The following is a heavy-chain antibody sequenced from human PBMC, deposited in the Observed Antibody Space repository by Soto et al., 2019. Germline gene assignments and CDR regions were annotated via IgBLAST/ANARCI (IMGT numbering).Heavy chain of an antibody. V-gene: IGHV5-10-1*01. CDR3: ARFDIGALDP. J-gene: IGHJ5*02. D-gene: IGHD2-15*01. Sequence: LGESLKISCKGSGYSFTSYWISWVRQMPGKGLEWMGRIDPSDSYTNYSPSFQGHVTISADKSISTAYLQWSSLKASDTAMYYCARFDIGALDPWGQGTLLTVSS. CDR1: GYSFTSYW. CDR2: IDPSDSYT.